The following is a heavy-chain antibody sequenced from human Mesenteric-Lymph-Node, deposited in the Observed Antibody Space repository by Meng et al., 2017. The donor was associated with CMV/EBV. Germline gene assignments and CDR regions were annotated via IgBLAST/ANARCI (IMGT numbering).Heavy chain of an antibody. CDR1: GFTFSDHY. Sequence: GESLKISCAASGFTFSDHYMTWIRQAPGKGLEWVASISSNSAYIFYADSVRGRFTISRDNAWPSLYLQMNSLRDEDTAVYYCARVTAAGNDFWGQGTLVTVSS. CDR3: ARVTAAGNDF. V-gene: IGHV3-11*05. J-gene: IGHJ4*02. D-gene: IGHD6-13*01. CDR2: ISSNSAYI.